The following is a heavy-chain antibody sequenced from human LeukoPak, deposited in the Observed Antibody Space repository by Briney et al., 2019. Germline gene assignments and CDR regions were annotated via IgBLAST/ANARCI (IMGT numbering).Heavy chain of an antibody. V-gene: IGHV3-30*02. J-gene: IGHJ3*02. CDR3: AKSSIAAAAPDAFDI. Sequence: GGSLRLSCAASGFTFSSYGMHWVRQAPGKGLEWVAFIRYDGSNKYYADSVKGRFTISRDNSKNTLYLQMNSLRAEDTAVYYCAKSSIAAAAPDAFDIWGQGTMVTVSS. CDR1: GFTFSSYG. D-gene: IGHD6-13*01. CDR2: IRYDGSNK.